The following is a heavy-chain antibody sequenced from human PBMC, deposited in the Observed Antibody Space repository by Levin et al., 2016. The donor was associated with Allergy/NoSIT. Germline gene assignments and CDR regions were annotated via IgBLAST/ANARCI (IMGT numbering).Heavy chain of an antibody. D-gene: IGHD3-16*01. Sequence: ASVKVSCKASGYTFSNYALHWVRQAPGQRLEWMGHINVANDNTKFSQKFQGRVAITRDTSATTAYMELSGLRSEDTAVYYCTTGGVLDGFDIWGQGTMVTVSS. V-gene: IGHV1-3*01. CDR1: GYTFSNYA. J-gene: IGHJ3*02. CDR3: TTGGVLDGFDI. CDR2: INVANDNT.